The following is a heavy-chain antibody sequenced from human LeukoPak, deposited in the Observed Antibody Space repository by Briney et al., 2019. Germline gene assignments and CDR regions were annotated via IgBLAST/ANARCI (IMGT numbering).Heavy chain of an antibody. CDR2: ISYDGSNK. Sequence: GGSLRLSCAASGFTFSSYAMHWVRQAPGKGLEWVAVISYDGSNKYYADSVKGRSTISRDNSKNTLYLQMNSLRAEDTAVYYCARGTPGDLDYFDYWGQGTLVTVSS. D-gene: IGHD7-27*01. V-gene: IGHV3-30-3*01. CDR1: GFTFSSYA. CDR3: ARGTPGDLDYFDY. J-gene: IGHJ4*02.